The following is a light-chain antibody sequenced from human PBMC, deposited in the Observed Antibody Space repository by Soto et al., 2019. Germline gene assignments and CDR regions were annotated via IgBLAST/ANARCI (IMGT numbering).Light chain of an antibody. Sequence: EIVLTQSPGTLSLSPGERATLSCRASQSVSSSYLAWYQQKPGQAPRLLIYGASSRATGIPDKFSGSGSEKDFTLTISRMEPEDFAVYYCQQYGSSTGTFGQGTKLEIK. CDR2: GAS. J-gene: IGKJ2*01. CDR1: QSVSSSY. CDR3: QQYGSSTGT. V-gene: IGKV3-20*01.